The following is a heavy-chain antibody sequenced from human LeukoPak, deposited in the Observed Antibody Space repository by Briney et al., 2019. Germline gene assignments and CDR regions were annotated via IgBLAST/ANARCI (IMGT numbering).Heavy chain of an antibody. J-gene: IGHJ4*02. CDR3: AKTYSRESGYDFFFHY. D-gene: IGHD5-12*01. Sequence: AGGSLRLSCAASGFSFSNYGFHWVRQAPGKGLDWVSALSYDGKNIHYADSVKGRFTISRDNSRNTVYLQMNSLRVEDTAVYYCAKTYSRESGYDFFFHYWGQGTRVTVSS. V-gene: IGHV3-33*06. CDR2: LSYDGKNI. CDR1: GFSFSNYG.